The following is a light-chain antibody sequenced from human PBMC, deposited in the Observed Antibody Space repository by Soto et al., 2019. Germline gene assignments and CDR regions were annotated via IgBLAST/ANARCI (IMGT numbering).Light chain of an antibody. CDR1: SSKIGAGYD. CDR2: GNS. Sequence: QSVLTQPPSVSGARGQRVTISCTGSSSKIGAGYDVHWYQQLPGTAPKLLIYGNSNRPSGVPDRFSGSKSGTSASLAITGLQAEDEADYYCQSYDSSLSAHVVFGGGTKLTVL. J-gene: IGLJ2*01. CDR3: QSYDSSLSAHVV. V-gene: IGLV1-40*01.